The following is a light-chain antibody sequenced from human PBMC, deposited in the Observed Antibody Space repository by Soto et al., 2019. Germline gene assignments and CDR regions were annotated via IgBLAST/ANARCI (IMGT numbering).Light chain of an antibody. CDR3: CSLTTSHTYV. CDR1: RSDIGHYDY. CDR2: HVT. Sequence: QSALTQPASVSGSPGQSITISCTGPRSDIGHYDYVSWYQQHPGKAPKLMIYHVTYRPSGVSNRYSGSKSGNSASLTISGLQADDEADYYCCSLTTSHTYVFGSGTKLTVL. J-gene: IGLJ1*01. V-gene: IGLV2-14*03.